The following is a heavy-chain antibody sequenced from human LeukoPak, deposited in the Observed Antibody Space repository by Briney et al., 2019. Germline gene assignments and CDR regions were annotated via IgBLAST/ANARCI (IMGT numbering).Heavy chain of an antibody. J-gene: IGHJ4*02. CDR1: GGSISRYY. CDR3: AREALLRHYFDF. V-gene: IGHV4-4*07. Sequence: SGVLSLTCTVSGGSISRYYWSWIRQAAGKGLEWIGCIYTTGSNNYHPSLKSRVTMSVDTSKNEFSLKLSSVTAADTAVYYCAREALLRHYFDFWGQGTLAT. CDR2: IYTTGSN.